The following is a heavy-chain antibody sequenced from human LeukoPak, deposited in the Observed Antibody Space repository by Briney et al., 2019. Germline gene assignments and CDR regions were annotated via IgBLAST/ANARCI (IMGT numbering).Heavy chain of an antibody. CDR2: ISYSGST. V-gene: IGHV4-31*01. CDR1: GGPIISGAYF. Sequence: SQTLSLTCTVSGGPIISGAYFWSWIRQHPGEGLEWIGYISYSGSTYYNPSLERQVSFSVDTSKNQFSLKLSSVTAADTAVYYCAKYFGDNAGNWFDPWGQGTLVTVSS. D-gene: IGHD4-17*01. CDR3: AKYFGDNAGNWFDP. J-gene: IGHJ5*02.